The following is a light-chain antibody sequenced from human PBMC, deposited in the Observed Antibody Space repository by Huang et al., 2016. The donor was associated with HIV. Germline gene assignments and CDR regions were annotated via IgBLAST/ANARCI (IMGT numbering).Light chain of an antibody. V-gene: IGKV2-28*01. J-gene: IGKJ1*01. Sequence: DIVMTQSPLSLSVTPGEPASISCRSSQSLLHSNGYNYLDWYLQKPGQSPQLLIYLGSNRASGVPDRFSGSGSGTDFTLKISRVEAEDVGIYYCMQALQTPRTFGQGPRWKSN. CDR3: MQALQTPRT. CDR1: QSLLHSNGYNY. CDR2: LGS.